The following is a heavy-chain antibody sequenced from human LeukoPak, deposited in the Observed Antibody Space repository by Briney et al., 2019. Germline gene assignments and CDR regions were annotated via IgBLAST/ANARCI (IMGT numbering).Heavy chain of an antibody. J-gene: IGHJ3*02. CDR1: GFTFSSYS. D-gene: IGHD3-3*01. CDR3: ARELTIFGTVIQRYDAFDI. CDR2: ISFDGSIQ. V-gene: IGHV3-30-3*01. Sequence: GGSLRLSCAASGFTFSSYSLHWVRQAPGKGLEWVAVISFDGSIQKYADSVRGRFTISRDNSKSTLYLQMNSLRGEDTAAYYCARELTIFGTVIQRYDAFDIWGQGTMVTVSS.